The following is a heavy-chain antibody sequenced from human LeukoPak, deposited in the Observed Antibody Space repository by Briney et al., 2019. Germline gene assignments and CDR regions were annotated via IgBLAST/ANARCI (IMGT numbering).Heavy chain of an antibody. D-gene: IGHD3-9*01. V-gene: IGHV4-34*01. CDR1: GGSFSGYY. CDR3: ARGGARYFDWSTQNWFDP. Sequence: PSETLSLTCAVYGGSFSGYYWSWIRQPPGKGLEWIGEINHSGSTNYNPSLKSRVTISVDTSKNQFSLKLSSVTAADTAVYYCARGGARYFDWSTQNWFDPWGQGTLVTVSS. CDR2: INHSGST. J-gene: IGHJ5*02.